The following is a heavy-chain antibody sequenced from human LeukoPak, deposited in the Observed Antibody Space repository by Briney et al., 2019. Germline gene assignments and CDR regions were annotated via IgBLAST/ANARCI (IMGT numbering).Heavy chain of an antibody. CDR1: GFSFSSYG. CDR2: MRSDGSTK. Sequence: GGSLRLSCAASGFSFSSYGMHWVRQAPGKGLEWVAYMRSDGSTKYYADSVKGRFTISRDNSKNTLYLQMDSLRPEDTAVYYCAKGYDSSGYYLDHWGQGTLVTVSS. V-gene: IGHV3-30*02. CDR3: AKGYDSSGYYLDH. D-gene: IGHD3-22*01. J-gene: IGHJ4*02.